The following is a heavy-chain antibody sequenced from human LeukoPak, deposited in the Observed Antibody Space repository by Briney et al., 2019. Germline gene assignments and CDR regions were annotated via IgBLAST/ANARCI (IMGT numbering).Heavy chain of an antibody. CDR2: ISAYNGNT. CDR3: ARALAEYYDSSGYPLHFDY. CDR1: GYTXTSYG. J-gene: IGHJ4*02. Sequence: GASVKVSCKASGYTXTSYGISGVRQAPGQGLEWMGWISAYNGNTNYAQKLQGRVTMTTDTSTSTAYMELRSLRSDDTAVYYCARALAEYYDSSGYPLHFDYWGQGTLVTVSS. D-gene: IGHD3-22*01. V-gene: IGHV1-18*01.